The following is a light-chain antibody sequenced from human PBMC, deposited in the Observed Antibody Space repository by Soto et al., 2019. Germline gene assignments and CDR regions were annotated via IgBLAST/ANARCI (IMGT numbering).Light chain of an antibody. Sequence: DIQLTQSPPTLSASVGDRVTITCRASHSIRYYLAWYQQMPGKAPKLLIYGASSLQSGVPSRFSGSGSGTEFTLTISSLQPDDFATYFCQHHNSYSQTFGQGTKVEIK. CDR3: QHHNSYSQT. J-gene: IGKJ1*01. CDR1: HSIRYY. CDR2: GAS. V-gene: IGKV1-5*01.